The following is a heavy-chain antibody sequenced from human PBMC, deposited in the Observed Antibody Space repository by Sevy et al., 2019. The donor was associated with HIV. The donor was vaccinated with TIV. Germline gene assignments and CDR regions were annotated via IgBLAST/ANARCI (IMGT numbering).Heavy chain of an antibody. J-gene: IGHJ4*02. CDR1: GYSLSNLA. CDR3: AVTKDYYENSGNPFDY. V-gene: IGHV1-24*01. CDR2: FDPEDGET. Sequence: ASVKFSCKVSGYSLSNLAMHWVRQAPGKGLEWMGTFDPEDGETIYAQNFQGRVTLTEDTSTDTAYMELSSLRSEDTAVFYCAVTKDYYENSGNPFDYWGQGTLVTVSS. D-gene: IGHD3-22*01.